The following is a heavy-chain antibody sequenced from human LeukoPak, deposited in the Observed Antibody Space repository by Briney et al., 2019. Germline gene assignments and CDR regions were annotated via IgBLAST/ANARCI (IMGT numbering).Heavy chain of an antibody. CDR3: TKYYYDSSGYLYYFDY. CDR2: IKSKTDGGTA. D-gene: IGHD3-22*01. V-gene: IGHV3-15*01. Sequence: GSLRLSCAASGFTFTNAWMSWVRQAPGKGLEWVGRIKSKTDGGTADYAAPVKGRFAISRDDSKNTLYLQMNSLKTEDTAVYYCTKYYYDSSGYLYYFDYWGQGTLVTVFS. J-gene: IGHJ4*02. CDR1: GFTFTNAW.